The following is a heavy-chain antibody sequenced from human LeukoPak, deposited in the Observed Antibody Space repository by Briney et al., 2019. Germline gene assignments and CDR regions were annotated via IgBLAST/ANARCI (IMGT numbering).Heavy chain of an antibody. V-gene: IGHV1-2*02. J-gene: IGHJ5*02. CDR1: GSTFTGYY. Sequence: GASVKVSCKASGSTFTGYYMHWVRQAPGQGLEWMGWINPNSGGTNYAQKFQGRVTMTRDTSISTAYMELSRLRSDDTAVYYCARVGVRIAAAGFRNWFDPWGQGTLVTVSS. D-gene: IGHD6-13*01. CDR3: ARVGVRIAAAGFRNWFDP. CDR2: INPNSGGT.